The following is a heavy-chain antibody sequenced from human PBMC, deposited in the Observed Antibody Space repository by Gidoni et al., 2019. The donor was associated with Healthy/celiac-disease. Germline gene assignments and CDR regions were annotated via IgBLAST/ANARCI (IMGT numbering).Heavy chain of an antibody. Sequence: EVQLVESGGGLVKPGGSLRLSCAASGFTFSSYSMNWVRQAPGKGLEWVSSISSSSSYIYYADSVKGRFTISRDNAKNSLYLQMNSLKAEDTAVYYCARDSSSGLFDPWGQGTLVTVSS. D-gene: IGHD6-25*01. CDR1: GFTFSSYS. J-gene: IGHJ5*02. CDR3: ARDSSSGLFDP. CDR2: ISSSSSYI. V-gene: IGHV3-21*01.